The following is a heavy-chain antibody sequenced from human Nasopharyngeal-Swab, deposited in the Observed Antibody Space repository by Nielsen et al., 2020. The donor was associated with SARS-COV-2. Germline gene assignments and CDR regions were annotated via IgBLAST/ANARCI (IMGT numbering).Heavy chain of an antibody. CDR3: AGVPKADWLLFPSFAFDI. V-gene: IGHV4-39*07. Sequence: SETLSLTCTVSGGSISSSSYYWGWIRQPPGKGLEWIGSIYYSGSTYYNPSLKSRVTISVDTYKNQFSLKLSAVTAADTSVYYCAGVPKADWLLFPSFAFDIWGQGTMVTVSS. CDR1: GGSISSSSYY. J-gene: IGHJ3*02. CDR2: IYYSGST. D-gene: IGHD3/OR15-3a*01.